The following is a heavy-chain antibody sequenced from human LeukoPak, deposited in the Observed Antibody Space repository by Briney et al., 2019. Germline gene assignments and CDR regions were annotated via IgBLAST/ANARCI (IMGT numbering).Heavy chain of an antibody. CDR2: IYYSGST. D-gene: IGHD2-2*01. CDR3: ARGDCSSTICYSPMDV. CDR1: GGSISSSSYY. J-gene: IGHJ6*03. Sequence: ETLSLTCTVSGGSISSSSYYWGWIRQPPGKGLEWIGSIYYSGSTYYNPSLKSRVTISVDTSKNQFSLKLSSVTAADTAVYYCARGDCSSTICYSPMDVWGKGTTVTVSS. V-gene: IGHV4-39*01.